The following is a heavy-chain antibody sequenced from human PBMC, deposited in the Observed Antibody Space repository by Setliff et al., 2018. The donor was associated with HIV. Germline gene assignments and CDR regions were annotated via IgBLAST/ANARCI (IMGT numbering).Heavy chain of an antibody. D-gene: IGHD3-22*01. V-gene: IGHV4-39*01. CDR1: GGSISNSRYY. CDR3: ASRVYYYDSSGYLREEGFDP. Sequence: KTSETLSLTCTVSGGSISNSRYYWSWIRQPPGKGLAWIGSIYYSGSTYYNPSLKSRVTISVDTSKNQFSLQLSSVTSADAAVYYCASRVYYYDSSGYLREEGFDPWGQGTLVTVSS. J-gene: IGHJ5*02. CDR2: IYYSGST.